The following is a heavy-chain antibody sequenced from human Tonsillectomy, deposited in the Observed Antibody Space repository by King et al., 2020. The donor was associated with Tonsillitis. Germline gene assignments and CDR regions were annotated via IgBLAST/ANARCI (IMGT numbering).Heavy chain of an antibody. J-gene: IGHJ4*02. CDR1: GFTFSSYA. CDR2: ISYDGSNK. CDR3: ARGGRGELFSPDY. Sequence: VQLVESGGGVVQPGRSLRLSCAASGFTFSSYAMHWVRQAPGKGLEWVAVISYDGSNKYYADSVKGRFTISRDNSKNTLYLHMNSLRADDTAVYYCARGGRGELFSPDYWGQGTLVTVSS. V-gene: IGHV3-30*04. D-gene: IGHD3-10*01.